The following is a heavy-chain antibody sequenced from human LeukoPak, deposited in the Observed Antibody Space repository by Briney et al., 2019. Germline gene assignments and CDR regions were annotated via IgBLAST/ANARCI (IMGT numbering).Heavy chain of an antibody. V-gene: IGHV5-51*01. CDR1: GYSFSRYW. Sequence: GESLKISCKGSGYSFSRYWVGWVRQMPGKGLEWMGIINPRDSDTFYSPSFEGRVTISADTSISTVYLQWSSLKASDTAMYYCARIAKDGSGSYYNSPFDYWGQGTLVTVSS. CDR2: INPRDSDT. CDR3: ARIAKDGSGSYYNSPFDY. D-gene: IGHD3-10*01. J-gene: IGHJ4*02.